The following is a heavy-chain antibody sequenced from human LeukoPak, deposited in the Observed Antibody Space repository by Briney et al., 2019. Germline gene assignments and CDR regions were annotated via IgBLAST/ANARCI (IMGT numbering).Heavy chain of an antibody. J-gene: IGHJ5*02. Sequence: PSETLSLTCTDSGGSISNYYWSWIRQPPGKGLEWMAYIHYSGSTKYNSPLKSRVTISVDTSKNQFSLKLSSVTAADTAVYYCARQVQLERRWFDPWGQGTLVTVSS. CDR2: IHYSGST. CDR3: ARQVQLERRWFDP. D-gene: IGHD1-1*01. CDR1: GGSISNYY. V-gene: IGHV4-59*01.